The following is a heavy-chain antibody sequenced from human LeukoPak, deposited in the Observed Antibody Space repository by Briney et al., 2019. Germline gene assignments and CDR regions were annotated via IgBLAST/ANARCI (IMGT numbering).Heavy chain of an antibody. V-gene: IGHV5-51*01. CDR3: ARSRSAYYYDSSGYYLDY. D-gene: IGHD3-22*01. CDR1: GYSFTTYY. Sequence: GESLKISCKGSGYSFTTYYIGWVRQMPEKGLEWMGIIYPGDSDTRYSPSFQGRVTISADKSINTAYLQWSSLKASDTAMYYCARSRSAYYYDSSGYYLDYWGQGTLVTVSS. CDR2: IYPGDSDT. J-gene: IGHJ4*02.